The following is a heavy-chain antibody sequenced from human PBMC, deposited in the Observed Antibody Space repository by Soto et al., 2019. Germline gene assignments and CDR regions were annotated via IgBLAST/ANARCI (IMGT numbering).Heavy chain of an antibody. V-gene: IGHV1-8*02. J-gene: IGHJ5*02. CDR3: ARGDWFGNWLEP. CDR2: MNPNSGNT. CDR1: WYSFTSFD. D-gene: IGHD3-9*01. Sequence: GASVKVSCKAFWYSFTSFDVHLFRQASGQGLEWMGLMNPNSGNTDYAQRFQGRVTMTRNTSINTAYMELNSLTSDDTAVYYCARGDWFGNWLEPWGQGTLVTVSS.